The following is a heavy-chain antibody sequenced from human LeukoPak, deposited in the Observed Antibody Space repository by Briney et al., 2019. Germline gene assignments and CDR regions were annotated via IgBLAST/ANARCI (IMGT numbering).Heavy chain of an antibody. V-gene: IGHV4-39*01. CDR2: IYYSGST. CDR3: ARRPTGHESTGYYYFDY. D-gene: IGHD3-22*01. Sequence: SETLSLTCSVSGGSTSSSSYYWGWIRQPPGKGLEWIGSIYYSGSTYYNPSLKSRVTISVDTSKNKFSLKLSSVTAADTAVYYCARRPTGHESTGYYYFDYWGKGTLVTVSS. J-gene: IGHJ4*02. CDR1: GGSTSSSSYY.